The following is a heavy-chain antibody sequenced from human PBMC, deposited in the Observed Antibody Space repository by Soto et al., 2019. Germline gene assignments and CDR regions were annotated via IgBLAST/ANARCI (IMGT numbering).Heavy chain of an antibody. CDR3: ARMGRFCSGGSCYSRGLDP. Sequence: SETLSLTCTVSGDSISSNTYYWDWIRQPPGKGLEWIGSIYYSGSTYYSASLKSRVTISVDTSKNQFSLKLTSVAAADTAVYFCARMGRFCSGGSCYSRGLDPWGQEVLVTVSS. CDR1: GDSISSNTYY. CDR2: IYYSGST. J-gene: IGHJ5*02. D-gene: IGHD2-15*01. V-gene: IGHV4-39*07.